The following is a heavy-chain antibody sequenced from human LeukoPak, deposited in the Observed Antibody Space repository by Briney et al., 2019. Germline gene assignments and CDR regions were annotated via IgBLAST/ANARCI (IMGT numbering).Heavy chain of an antibody. CDR2: INPSGGST. CDR1: GYTFSDYF. V-gene: IGHV1-46*01. CDR3: ARDHGSGSYYNLDY. D-gene: IGHD3-10*01. J-gene: IGHJ4*02. Sequence: ASLKVSCKTSGYTFSDYFIHWMRQAPGQGLEWMGIINPSGGSTSYAQKFQGRVTMTRDMSTSTVYMELSSLRSEDTAVYYCARDHGSGSYYNLDYWGQGTLVTVSS.